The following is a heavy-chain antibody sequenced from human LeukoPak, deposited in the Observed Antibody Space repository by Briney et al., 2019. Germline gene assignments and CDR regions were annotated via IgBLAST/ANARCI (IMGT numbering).Heavy chain of an antibody. CDR2: ISYDGSNK. Sequence: GRSLRLSCAASGFTFSSYGMHWVRQAPGKGLEWVAVISYDGSNKYYADSVRGRFTISRDNSKNTLYLQMNSLRAEDTAVYYCADAARFDYWGQGTLVTVSS. J-gene: IGHJ4*02. CDR3: ADAARFDY. V-gene: IGHV3-30*03. D-gene: IGHD6-6*01. CDR1: GFTFSSYG.